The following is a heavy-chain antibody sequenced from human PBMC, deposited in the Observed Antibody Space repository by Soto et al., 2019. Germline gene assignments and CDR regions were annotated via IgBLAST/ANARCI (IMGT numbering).Heavy chain of an antibody. CDR2: INPNGGST. V-gene: IGHV1-46*03. J-gene: IGHJ4*02. CDR3: TRGLASGDC. Sequence: QVQLVQPGAEVKKPGASVKFSCKASGYIFTNFYIHWMRQAPGQGLEWIGIINPNGGSTNYAQNFQGRVTMTRDTSTSTVYMDLSSLRSEDTAVYYCTRGLASGDCWGQGTLITVSS. D-gene: IGHD6-6*01. CDR1: GYIFTNFY.